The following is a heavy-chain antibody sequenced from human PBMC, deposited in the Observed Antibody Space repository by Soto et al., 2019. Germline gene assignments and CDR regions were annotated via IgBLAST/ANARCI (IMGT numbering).Heavy chain of an antibody. Sequence: QVQLVQSGTEVKKPGSSVKVSCKASGDTFSFYTINWVRQAPGLGLEWVGRINPIVSMSNYAQKFRGRVSMTADKSTSTAYMELRSLRSDDTAMYFCAASYGSGYRAFVYWGQGALVIVSS. CDR2: INPIVSMS. CDR1: GDTFSFYT. V-gene: IGHV1-69*02. D-gene: IGHD3-10*01. J-gene: IGHJ4*02. CDR3: AASYGSGYRAFVY.